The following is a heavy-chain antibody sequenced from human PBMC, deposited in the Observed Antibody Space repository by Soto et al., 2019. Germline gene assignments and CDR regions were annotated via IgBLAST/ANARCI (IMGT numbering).Heavy chain of an antibody. D-gene: IGHD3-22*01. CDR3: ARNLYDSSGYYPYNWFDP. CDR2: IYYSGST. J-gene: IGHJ5*02. Sequence: SETLSLTCTVSGGSISSSTYYWGWIRQPPGKGLEWIGSIYYSGSTFYYPSLKSRVTISVDTSKKQFSLKLSSVTAADTAVYYCARNLYDSSGYYPYNWFDPWGQGTLVTV. CDR1: GGSISSSTYY. V-gene: IGHV4-39*01.